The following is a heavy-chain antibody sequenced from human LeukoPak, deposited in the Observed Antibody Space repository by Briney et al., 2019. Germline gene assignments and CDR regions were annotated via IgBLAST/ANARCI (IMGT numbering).Heavy chain of an antibody. CDR1: GFTFSSYA. Sequence: GGSLRLSCAASGFTFSSYAMSWVRQAPGKGLEWVSAISGSGGSTYYADSVKGRFTISRDNPKNTLYLQMNSLRAEDTAVYYCAKDLGYDFWSGPNDAFDIWGQGTMVTVSS. V-gene: IGHV3-23*01. CDR3: AKDLGYDFWSGPNDAFDI. CDR2: ISGSGGST. J-gene: IGHJ3*02. D-gene: IGHD3-3*01.